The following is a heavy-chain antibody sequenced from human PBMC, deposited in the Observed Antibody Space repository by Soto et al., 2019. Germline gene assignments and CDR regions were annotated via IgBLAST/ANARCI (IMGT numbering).Heavy chain of an antibody. CDR3: AAASSTSGGYYGMGV. J-gene: IGHJ6*02. V-gene: IGHV1-58*02. Sequence: QMQLVQSGPEVKKPGTSVKVSCKTSGFTFTSSAMQWVRQARGQRLEWIGWIVVGSGHTNNAQKFQERVTITRDVSTITAYIELRSLRSEDTGVYYCAAASSTSGGYYGMGVWGQGTTVTLSS. CDR1: GFTFTSSA. CDR2: IVVGSGHT. D-gene: IGHD2-2*01.